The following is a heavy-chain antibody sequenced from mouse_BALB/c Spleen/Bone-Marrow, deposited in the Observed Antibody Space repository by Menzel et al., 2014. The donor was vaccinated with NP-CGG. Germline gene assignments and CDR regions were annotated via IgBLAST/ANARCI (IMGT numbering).Heavy chain of an antibody. D-gene: IGHD2-13*01. CDR1: GFTFCDYY. J-gene: IGHJ4*01. CDR3: ARAPPYDFYAMDY. V-gene: IGHV5-4*02. Sequence: DVQLVESGGGLVKPGGSLKLSCAASGFTFCDYYMFWVRQTPEKRLEWVATISDGVSYAYYPDSVKGRFTISRNNARNNLYLQMSSLKSEDTAMYYCARAPPYDFYAMDYWGQGTSVTVSS. CDR2: ISDGVSYA.